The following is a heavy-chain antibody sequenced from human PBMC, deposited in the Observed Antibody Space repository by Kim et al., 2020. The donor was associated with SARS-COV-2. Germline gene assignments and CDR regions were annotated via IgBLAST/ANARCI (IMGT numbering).Heavy chain of an antibody. CDR1: GFTFSSYA. V-gene: IGHV3-30*04. Sequence: GGSLRLSCAASGFTFSSYAMHWVRQAPGKGLEWVAVISYDGSNKYYADSVKGRFTISRDNSKNTLYLQMNSLRAEDTAVYYCARSYYYGSGSYHIWGQGTMVTVSS. CDR2: ISYDGSNK. D-gene: IGHD3-10*01. J-gene: IGHJ3*02. CDR3: ARSYYYGSGSYHI.